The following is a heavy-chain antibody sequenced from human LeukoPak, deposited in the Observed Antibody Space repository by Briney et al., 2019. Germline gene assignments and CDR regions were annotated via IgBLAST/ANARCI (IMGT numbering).Heavy chain of an antibody. Sequence: ASVKVSCKASGYTFTSYGISWVRQAPGQGLEWMGWISGYNGNTNYAQEVQGRVTMTTDTSTTTAYMELRSLRSDDTAVYYCARRVATTDHFDFWGQGTLSPSPQ. CDR1: GYTFTSYG. J-gene: IGHJ4*02. V-gene: IGHV1-18*01. CDR3: ARRVATTDHFDF. D-gene: IGHD5-12*01. CDR2: ISGYNGNT.